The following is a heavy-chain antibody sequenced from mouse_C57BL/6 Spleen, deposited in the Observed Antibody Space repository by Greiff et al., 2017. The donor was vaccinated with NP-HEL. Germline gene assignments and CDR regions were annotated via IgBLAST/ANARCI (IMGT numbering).Heavy chain of an antibody. D-gene: IGHD2-5*01. CDR1: GFTFSSYA. V-gene: IGHV5-4*01. J-gene: IGHJ2*01. CDR2: ISDGGSYT. CDR3: AREWSYSNYPYYFDY. Sequence: EVMLVESGGGLVKPGGSLKLSCAASGFTFSSYAMSWVRQTPEKRLEWVATISDGGSYTYYPDNVKGRFTISRDNAKNNLYLQMSHLKSEDTAMYYCAREWSYSNYPYYFDYWGQGTTLTVSS.